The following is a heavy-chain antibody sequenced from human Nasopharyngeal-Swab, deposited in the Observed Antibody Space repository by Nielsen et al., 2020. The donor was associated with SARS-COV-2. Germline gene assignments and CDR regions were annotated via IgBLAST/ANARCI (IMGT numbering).Heavy chain of an antibody. V-gene: IGHV5-51*01. CDR2: IYPGDSDT. CDR3: ARQMGITMVRGVIRADYYYGMDV. J-gene: IGHJ6*02. Sequence: KVSCKGSGYSFTSYWIGWVRQMPGKGLEWMGIIYPGDSDTRYSPSFQDQVTISADKSISTAYLQWSSLKASDTAMYYCARQMGITMVRGVIRADYYYGMDVWGQGTTVTVSS. D-gene: IGHD3-10*01. CDR1: GYSFTSYW.